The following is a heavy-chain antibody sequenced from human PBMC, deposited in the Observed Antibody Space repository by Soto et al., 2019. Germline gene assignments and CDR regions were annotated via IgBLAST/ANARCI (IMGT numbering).Heavy chain of an antibody. Sequence: QVQLVQSGAEVKKPGASVKVSCKASGYTFTSYGISWVRQAPGQGLEWMGWMSASNGNAHYAQKVQGRVTMTTDTSTATAYMELGSLRSDDTAVYYGASYLEGYCISTGCYSGMDVWGQGTTVTVSS. CDR1: GYTFTSYG. D-gene: IGHD2-2*02. V-gene: IGHV1-18*01. J-gene: IGHJ6*02. CDR3: ASYLEGYCISTGCYSGMDV. CDR2: MSASNGNA.